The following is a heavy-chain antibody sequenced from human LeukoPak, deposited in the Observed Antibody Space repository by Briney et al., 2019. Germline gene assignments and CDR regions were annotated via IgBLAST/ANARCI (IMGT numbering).Heavy chain of an antibody. J-gene: IGHJ3*02. CDR1: GGSISSYY. CDR3: ARHHSDYYDSSGYGDDAFDI. Sequence: SETLSLTCTVSGGSISSYYWSWIRQPPGKGLEWIGYIYYSGGTNYNPSLKSRVTISVDTSKNQFSLKLSSVTAADTAVYYCARHHSDYYDSSGYGDDAFDIWGQGTMVTVSS. D-gene: IGHD3-22*01. V-gene: IGHV4-59*08. CDR2: IYYSGGT.